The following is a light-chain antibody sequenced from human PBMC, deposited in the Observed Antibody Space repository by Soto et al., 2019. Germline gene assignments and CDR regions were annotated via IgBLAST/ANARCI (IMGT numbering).Light chain of an antibody. Sequence: PGERATLSCRASHIVSSTYLAWYQQKPGQAPRLLIYGASNRATGIPDRFSGSGSGTDFTLTVSRLESEDFAVYYCQPYGGSPFTFGPGTKVDIK. CDR1: HIVSSTY. J-gene: IGKJ3*01. CDR2: GAS. V-gene: IGKV3-20*01. CDR3: QPYGGSPFT.